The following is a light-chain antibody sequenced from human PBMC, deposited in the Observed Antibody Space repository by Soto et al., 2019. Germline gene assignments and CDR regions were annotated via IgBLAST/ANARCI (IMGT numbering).Light chain of an antibody. V-gene: IGKV1-5*03. CDR1: QSISTW. Sequence: DIQMTQSPSTLSASVGDRVTITCRASQSISTWLAWYQQKPGKAPNLLIYKASNLESGVPSRFSGSGSGTEFTLTISSLQPDDFAPFYSQLYDSYPLSFGGRTKVEIK. CDR3: QLYDSYPLS. J-gene: IGKJ4*01. CDR2: KAS.